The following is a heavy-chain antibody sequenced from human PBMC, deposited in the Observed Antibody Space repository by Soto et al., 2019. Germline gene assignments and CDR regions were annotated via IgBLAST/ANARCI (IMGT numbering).Heavy chain of an antibody. Sequence: EASVKVSCKASGFTFTSSAMQWVRQARGQRLEWIGWIVVGSGSTNYAQKFQERVTITRDMSTSTAYMELSSLRSEDTAVYYCAADRGRVNGFDPWGKGTRVTVSS. CDR3: AADRGRVNGFDP. V-gene: IGHV1-58*02. D-gene: IGHD1-26*01. J-gene: IGHJ5*02. CDR2: IVVGSGST. CDR1: GFTFTSSA.